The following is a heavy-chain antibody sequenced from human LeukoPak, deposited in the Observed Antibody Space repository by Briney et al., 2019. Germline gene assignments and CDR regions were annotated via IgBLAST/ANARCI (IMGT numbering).Heavy chain of an antibody. V-gene: IGHV3-21*01. D-gene: IGHD5-24*01. CDR3: ASCRWSSPGDFDY. Sequence: GGSRRLSCAASGFTFSSYSMNWVRQAPGKGPEWVSSISSSSRYIYYANSVKGRFTISRDNAKNSLYLQMNSLRAEDTAVYYCASCRWSSPGDFDYWGQGTLVTVSS. CDR1: GFTFSSYS. CDR2: ISSSSRYI. J-gene: IGHJ4*02.